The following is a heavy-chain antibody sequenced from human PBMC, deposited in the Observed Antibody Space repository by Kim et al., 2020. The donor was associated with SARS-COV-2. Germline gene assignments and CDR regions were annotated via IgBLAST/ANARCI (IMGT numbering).Heavy chain of an antibody. J-gene: IGHJ3*01. CDR1: GFTFDDYA. CDR2: LSWDGMTV. CDR3: AKDWVVAGTGRAFDL. D-gene: IGHD6-19*01. Sequence: GGSLRLSCAASGFTFDDYAIHWVRQPPGQGLEWVSGLSWDGMTVMYADSVKGRFTISRDNAKKSLYLQMNSLRVEDTALYYCAKDWVVAGTGRAFDLWGQGKMVTVSS. V-gene: IGHV3-9*01.